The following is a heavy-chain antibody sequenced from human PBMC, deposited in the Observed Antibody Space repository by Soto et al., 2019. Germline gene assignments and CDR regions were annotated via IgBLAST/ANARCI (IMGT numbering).Heavy chain of an antibody. J-gene: IGHJ6*02. CDR2: IYYSGST. Sequence: TLSLTCTVSGGSISSGDYYWSWIRQPPGKGLEWIGYIYYSGSTYYNPSLKSRVTISVDTSKNQFSLKLSSVTAADTAVYYCARRGWYGNVSCYDPKTPLYGMDVWGQGTTVTVSS. D-gene: IGHD5-12*01. CDR3: ARRGWYGNVSCYDPKTPLYGMDV. V-gene: IGHV4-30-4*01. CDR1: GGSISSGDYY.